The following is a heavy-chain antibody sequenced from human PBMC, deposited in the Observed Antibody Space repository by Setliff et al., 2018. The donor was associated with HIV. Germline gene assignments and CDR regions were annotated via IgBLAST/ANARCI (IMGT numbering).Heavy chain of an antibody. D-gene: IGHD2-8*01. J-gene: IGHJ4*02. CDR3: ASGSGYCRNGFCYIGVHKNPDKYYFDY. CDR2: SIPLFGTV. V-gene: IGHV1-69*05. Sequence: GASVKVSCKASGDTFSNSVPTWVRQAPGQGLEWMGGSIPLFGTVTYAQRFQGRVTITTDELMTTAYMELTSLRSEDTAVYYCASGSGYCRNGFCYIGVHKNPDKYYFDYWGQGTLVTVSS. CDR1: GDTFSNSV.